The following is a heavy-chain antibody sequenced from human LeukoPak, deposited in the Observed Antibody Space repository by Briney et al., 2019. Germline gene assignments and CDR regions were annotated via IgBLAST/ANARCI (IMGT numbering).Heavy chain of an antibody. V-gene: IGHV3-30-3*01. D-gene: IGHD6-19*01. CDR1: GFTFSSYA. CDR3: AKCSTPGYTSGWCNWIDP. CDR2: ISYDGSNK. Sequence: GGSLRLSCAASGFTFSSYAMHWVRQAPGKGLEWVAVISYDGSNKYYADSVKGRFTVSRDNSKNTLYLQMNSLRADDTAVYYCAKCSTPGYTSGWCNWIDPWGQGTLVTVSS. J-gene: IGHJ5*02.